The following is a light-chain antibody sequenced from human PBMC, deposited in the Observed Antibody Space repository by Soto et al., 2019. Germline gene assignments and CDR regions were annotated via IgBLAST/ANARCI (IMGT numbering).Light chain of an antibody. J-gene: IGLJ2*01. CDR3: CSYAGPSTI. Sequence: QSALTQTASVSGSPGQSITISCTGTSSDVGSYNFVSWFQQHPGKVPKLIIYEGTERPSGVSNRFSASKSGNTASLTISGLQPEDEADYYCCSYAGPSTIFGGGTKLTVL. V-gene: IGLV2-23*01. CDR1: SSDVGSYNF. CDR2: EGT.